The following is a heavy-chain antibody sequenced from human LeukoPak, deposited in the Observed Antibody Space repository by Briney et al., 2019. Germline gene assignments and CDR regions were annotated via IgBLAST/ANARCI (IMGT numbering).Heavy chain of an antibody. J-gene: IGHJ3*02. CDR3: ARDRTYCSSTSCPTRAFDI. CDR1: GFTFSSYE. V-gene: IGHV3-48*03. D-gene: IGHD2-2*01. CDR2: ISSSGSTI. Sequence: EGSLRLFCAASGFTFSSYEMNWVRQAPGKGLEWVSYISSSGSTIYYADSVKGRFTVSRDNAKNSLYLQMNSLRAEDTAVYYCARDRTYCSSTSCPTRAFDIWGQGTMVTVSS.